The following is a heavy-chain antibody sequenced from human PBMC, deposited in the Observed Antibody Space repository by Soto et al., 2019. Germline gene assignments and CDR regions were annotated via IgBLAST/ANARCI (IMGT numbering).Heavy chain of an antibody. V-gene: IGHV3-33*01. CDR2: IWSDGSIK. CDR1: GFTFSNYG. D-gene: IGHD3-9*01. Sequence: QVQLVESGGGVVQPGRSLRLSCAASGFTFSNYGMHWVRQAPGKGLEWVAIIWSDGSIKYYGDSVKGRFTISRDNSKSTLYLQMNSLRAEDTAVYYCERAIDVDYDILTGGAFEIWGQGTMVTVSS. CDR3: ERAIDVDYDILTGGAFEI. J-gene: IGHJ3*02.